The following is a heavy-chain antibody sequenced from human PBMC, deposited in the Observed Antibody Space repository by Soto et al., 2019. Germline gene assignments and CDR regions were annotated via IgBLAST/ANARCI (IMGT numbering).Heavy chain of an antibody. D-gene: IGHD2-2*01. CDR2: INAGNGNT. Sequence: VASVKVSCKASGYTFTSYAMHWVRQAPGQRLEWMGWINAGNGNTKYSQKFQGRVTITRDTSASTAYMELSSLRSEDTAVYYCARAYSIVVVPAAIINNWFDPWGQGTLVTVSS. V-gene: IGHV1-3*01. J-gene: IGHJ5*02. CDR3: ARAYSIVVVPAAIINNWFDP. CDR1: GYTFTSYA.